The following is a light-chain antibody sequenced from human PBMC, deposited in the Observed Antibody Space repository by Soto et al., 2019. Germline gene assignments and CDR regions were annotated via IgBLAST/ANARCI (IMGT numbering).Light chain of an antibody. V-gene: IGLV3-21*02. Sequence: SYVVTQPPSVSVAPGQTAKITCGGNNIGSKSVHWYQQKPGQAPVLVIYDDSDRPSGIPDRFSGSNSGNTATVTISSVDAGDEADYYCQVWDNVSDHWVFGGGTKVTVL. CDR2: DDS. J-gene: IGLJ3*02. CDR1: NIGSKS. CDR3: QVWDNVSDHWV.